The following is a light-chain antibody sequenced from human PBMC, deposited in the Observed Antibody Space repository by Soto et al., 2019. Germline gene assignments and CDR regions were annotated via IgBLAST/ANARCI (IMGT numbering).Light chain of an antibody. J-gene: IGKJ1*01. CDR2: KAS. V-gene: IGKV1-5*03. CDR1: QSISSW. CDR3: QQYNSSPWT. Sequence: DIQMTQSPSTLSASVGDRVTITCRASQSISSWLAWYQQKPGKAPKLLIYKASSLESGVPSRFSGSGSGTEFTLTISSLQPDDFATYYCQQYNSSPWTFGQETKVDIK.